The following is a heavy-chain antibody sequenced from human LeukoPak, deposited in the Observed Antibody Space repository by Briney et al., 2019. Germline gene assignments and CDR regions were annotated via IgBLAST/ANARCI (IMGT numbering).Heavy chain of an antibody. D-gene: IGHD1-26*01. CDR3: AKDVGKWESLHFFDY. J-gene: IGHJ4*02. CDR1: GFTFSTYA. Sequence: PGTSLRLSCVASGFTFSTYAIHWVRQAPGKGLEWISGISGSGASTYYADSVTGRFTISRDNSRNTLYLQMNSLRGDDTAVYYCAKDVGKWESLHFFDYWGRGTLVTVSS. CDR2: ISGSGAST. V-gene: IGHV3-23*01.